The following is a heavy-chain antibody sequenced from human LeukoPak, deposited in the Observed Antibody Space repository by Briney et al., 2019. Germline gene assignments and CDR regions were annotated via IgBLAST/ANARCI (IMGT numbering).Heavy chain of an antibody. V-gene: IGHV1-2*02. CDR1: GYTFTGYY. CDR3: ARDPYDSSGYYFPDY. J-gene: IGHJ4*02. D-gene: IGHD3-22*01. Sequence: ASVKVSCKASGYTFTGYYMHWVRQAPGQGLEWMGWINPNSGGTNYAQKFQGRVTMTRDTSISTAYMELSRLRSDDTAVYYRARDPYDSSGYYFPDYWGQGTLVTVSS. CDR2: INPNSGGT.